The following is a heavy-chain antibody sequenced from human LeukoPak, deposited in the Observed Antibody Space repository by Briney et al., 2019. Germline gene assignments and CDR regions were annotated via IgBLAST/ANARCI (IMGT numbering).Heavy chain of an antibody. V-gene: IGHV1-69*04. CDR1: GGTFSSYA. CDR2: IIPILGIA. D-gene: IGHD5-18*01. CDR3: ARDSEDTAMVTPYAFDI. J-gene: IGHJ3*02. Sequence: ASVKVSCKASGGTFSSYAISWVRQAPGQGLEWMGRIIPILGIANYAQKFQGRVTITADKSTSTAYMELSSLRSEDTAVYYCARDSEDTAMVTPYAFDIWGQGTMVTVSS.